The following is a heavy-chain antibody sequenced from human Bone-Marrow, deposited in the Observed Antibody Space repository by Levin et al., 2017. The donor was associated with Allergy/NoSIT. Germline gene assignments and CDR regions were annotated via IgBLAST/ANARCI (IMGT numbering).Heavy chain of an antibody. CDR1: GFTFSSHR. CDR2: ISTTSSTI. D-gene: IGHD3-9*01. V-gene: IGHV3-48*02. Sequence: ASVKVSCAASGFTFSSHRMNWVRQAPGKGLDWVSYISTTSSTIYYADSVKGRFTISRDNAKNSLYLQMNSLRDEDTAVYYCARDHITIFSLYFDYWGPGTLVTVSS. CDR3: ARDHITIFSLYFDY. J-gene: IGHJ4*02.